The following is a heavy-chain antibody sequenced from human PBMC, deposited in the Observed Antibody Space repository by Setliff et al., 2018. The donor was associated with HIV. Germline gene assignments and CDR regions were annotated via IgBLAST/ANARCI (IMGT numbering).Heavy chain of an antibody. Sequence: SETLSLTCTVYGGSFSGYYWSWIRQPPGMGLEWIGEINQRENTNYNPSLKSRVTISVDTSKNQFSLELTSVTAADTAVYYCAREGLAVAGLNWFDPWGQGTLVTVSS. CDR1: GGSFSGYY. V-gene: IGHV4-34*01. CDR2: INQRENT. J-gene: IGHJ5*02. CDR3: AREGLAVAGLNWFDP. D-gene: IGHD6-19*01.